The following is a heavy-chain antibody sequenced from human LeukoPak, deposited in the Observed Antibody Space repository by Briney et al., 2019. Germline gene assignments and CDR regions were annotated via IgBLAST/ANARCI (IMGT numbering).Heavy chain of an antibody. CDR2: MNPNSGNT. CDR3: ARRNLRFLELDY. Sequence: ASVKVSCKASGYTFTSYDINWVRQATGQGLEWMGWMNPNSGNTGYAQKFQGRVTMTRNTSISTAYMEVSGLRPEDTAVYYCARRNLRFLELDYWGQGTLVTVSS. D-gene: IGHD3-3*01. J-gene: IGHJ4*02. CDR1: GYTFTSYD. V-gene: IGHV1-8*02.